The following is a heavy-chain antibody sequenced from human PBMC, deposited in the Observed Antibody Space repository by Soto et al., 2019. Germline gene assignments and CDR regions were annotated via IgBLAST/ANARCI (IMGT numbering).Heavy chain of an antibody. V-gene: IGHV1-18*01. CDR2: ISGYNGNT. D-gene: IGHD2-15*01. J-gene: IGHJ4*02. CDR3: ARDRGSIHWYDFFDY. Sequence: ASVKVSCKASGYPFTSSGISWVRQAPGQGLEWMGWISGYNGNTNYAPSLQGRVTMTTDTSTSTAYMELRSLRSDDTGVYYCARDRGSIHWYDFFDYWGQGTLVTVS. CDR1: GYPFTSSG.